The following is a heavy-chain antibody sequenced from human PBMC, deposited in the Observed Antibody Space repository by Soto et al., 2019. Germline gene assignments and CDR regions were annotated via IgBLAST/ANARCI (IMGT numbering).Heavy chain of an antibody. D-gene: IGHD3-16*02. Sequence: SVKVSCKASGGTFSSSGFSWVRQAPGQGLEWMGMIVPSLDTTNYAQKFQARVSITADEVTSTAYMELRSLRSEDTAVYYCARWPQPRYTADPYAVDVWGQGTRVTVSS. CDR3: ARWPQPRYTADPYAVDV. V-gene: IGHV1-69*11. CDR2: IVPSLDTT. CDR1: GGTFSSSG. J-gene: IGHJ6*02.